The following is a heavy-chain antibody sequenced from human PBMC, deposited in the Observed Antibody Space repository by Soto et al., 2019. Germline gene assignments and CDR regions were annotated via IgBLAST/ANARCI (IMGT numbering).Heavy chain of an antibody. CDR3: ARGDGDYYDGNGYLGRH. CDR1: GFTFSSYW. J-gene: IGHJ4*02. Sequence: EVPLVESGGGLVQPGGSLRLSCAASGFTFSSYWMHWVRQAPGKGLVWVSRIKSDGSGTYYADSVKGRLTISRDNAKNTRYLQMNSLRAEDTAVYYCARGDGDYYDGNGYLGRHWGQGTLVTVSS. CDR2: IKSDGSGT. V-gene: IGHV3-74*01. D-gene: IGHD3-22*01.